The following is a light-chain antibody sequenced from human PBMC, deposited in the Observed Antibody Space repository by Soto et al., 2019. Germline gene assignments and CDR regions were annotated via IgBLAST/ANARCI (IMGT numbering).Light chain of an antibody. V-gene: IGKV3-15*01. J-gene: IGKJ1*01. CDR3: QQYNNWPPWT. CDR1: QSVTSN. Sequence: EIVMTQSPATLSVSPGERATLSCRASQSVTSNLAWYQQKPGQAPRLLIYGASTRATAIPARFSGSGSGTDFTLTINSLQSEDFAVYYCQQYNNWPPWTFGQGTKVEIK. CDR2: GAS.